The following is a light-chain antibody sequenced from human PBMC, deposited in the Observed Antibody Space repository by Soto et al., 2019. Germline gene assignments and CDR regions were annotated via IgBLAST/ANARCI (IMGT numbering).Light chain of an antibody. V-gene: IGKV3-15*01. Sequence: EIVMTQSPATLSVSPGERATLSCRASQSVSSYLAWYQQKPGQAPRLLIYGASTRATGIPARFSGSGSGTEFTLTISSLQSEDFAVYYCQQYIDWPRTFGQGTKVEVK. CDR1: QSVSSY. J-gene: IGKJ1*01. CDR3: QQYIDWPRT. CDR2: GAS.